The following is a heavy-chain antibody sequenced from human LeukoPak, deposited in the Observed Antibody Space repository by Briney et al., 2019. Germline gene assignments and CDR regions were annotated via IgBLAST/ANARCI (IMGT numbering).Heavy chain of an antibody. D-gene: IGHD2-2*01. CDR3: ATGNPHIVVVPAATWDYYFDY. Sequence: ASVKVSCKVSGYTLPELSMHWVRQAPGKGLEWMVGFDPEDGETIYAQKFQGRVTMPEDKSTDTAYMELSSLRSEDTAVYYCATGNPHIVVVPAATWDYYFDYWGQGTLVTVSS. J-gene: IGHJ4*02. V-gene: IGHV1-24*01. CDR2: FDPEDGET. CDR1: GYTLPELS.